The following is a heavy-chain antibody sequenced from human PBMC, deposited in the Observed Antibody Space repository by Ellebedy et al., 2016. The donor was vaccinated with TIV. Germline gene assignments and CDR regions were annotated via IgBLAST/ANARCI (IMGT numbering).Heavy chain of an antibody. Sequence: GESLKISCAASGFTFSSYGMHWVRQAPGKGLEWVAVICYDGSNKYYADSVKGRFTISRDNYKNTLYLQMNSLRAEDTAVYYCARSRLGFLEWLDYWGQGTLVTVSS. CDR1: GFTFSSYG. J-gene: IGHJ4*02. D-gene: IGHD3-3*01. CDR3: ARSRLGFLEWLDY. V-gene: IGHV3-33*01. CDR2: ICYDGSNK.